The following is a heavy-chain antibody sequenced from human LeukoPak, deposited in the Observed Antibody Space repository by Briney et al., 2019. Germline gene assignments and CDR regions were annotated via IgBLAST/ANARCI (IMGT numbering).Heavy chain of an antibody. CDR1: GGSISSYY. Sequence: SETLSLTCTVSGGSISSYYWSWIRQPPGKGLEWLGYIYYSGSTNYNPSLKSRVTISVDTSKNQFSLKLSSVTAADTAVYYCARGGDLGYCSSTSCSNWFDPWGQGTLVTVSS. J-gene: IGHJ5*02. CDR2: IYYSGST. CDR3: ARGGDLGYCSSTSCSNWFDP. D-gene: IGHD2-2*01. V-gene: IGHV4-59*01.